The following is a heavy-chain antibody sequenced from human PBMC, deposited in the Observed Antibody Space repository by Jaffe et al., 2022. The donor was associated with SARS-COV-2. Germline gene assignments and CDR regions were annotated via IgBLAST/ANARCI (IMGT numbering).Heavy chain of an antibody. J-gene: IGHJ5*02. V-gene: IGHV3-49*04. CDR1: GFLIGDFV. CDR3: TRGFGGNEGSGS. D-gene: IGHD5-12*01. Sequence: EVHLVESGGGLVQPGRSLRLSCTISGFLIGDFVVGWVRQAPGKGLEWVGFIRANVDGGTTEYVASVEGRFTISRDDPKRVAYLQMDSLEIEDTAIYYCTRGFGGNEGSGSWGQGTLVTVYS. CDR2: IRANVDGGTT.